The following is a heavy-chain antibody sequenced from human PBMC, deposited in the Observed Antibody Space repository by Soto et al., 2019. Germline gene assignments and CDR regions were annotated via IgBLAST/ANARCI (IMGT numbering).Heavy chain of an antibody. J-gene: IGHJ4*02. Sequence: ASVKVSCTASGYTFTSYGISWVRQAPGQGLEWMGWISAYNGNTNYAQKLQGRVTMTTDTSTSTAYMELRSLRSDDTAVYYCARDRGQWLVQNYFDYWGQGTLVTVSS. CDR1: GYTFTSYG. V-gene: IGHV1-18*01. D-gene: IGHD6-19*01. CDR3: ARDRGQWLVQNYFDY. CDR2: ISAYNGNT.